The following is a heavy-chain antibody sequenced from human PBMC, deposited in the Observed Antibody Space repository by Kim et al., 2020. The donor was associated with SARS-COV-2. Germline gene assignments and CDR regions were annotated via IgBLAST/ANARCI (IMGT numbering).Heavy chain of an antibody. CDR3: ARGLWFGELLDYYYYGMDV. CDR2: IYHSGST. CDR1: GGSISSSNW. J-gene: IGHJ6*02. Sequence: SETLSLTCAVSGGSISSSNWWSWVRHPPGKGLEWIGEIYHSGSTNYNPSLKSRVTISVDKSKNQFSLKLSSVTAADTAVYYCARGLWFGELLDYYYYGMDVWGQGTTVTVSS. D-gene: IGHD3-10*01. V-gene: IGHV4-4*02.